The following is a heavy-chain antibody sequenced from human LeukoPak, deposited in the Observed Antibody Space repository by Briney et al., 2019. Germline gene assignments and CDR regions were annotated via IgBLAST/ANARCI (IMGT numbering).Heavy chain of an antibody. Sequence: SQTLSLTCIVACGSISIYCWSSIRQPPGGGRECIWYISYSVSTNYNPSLKSRVTISIDTSKNKFSLRLSSVSAADTAMYYCARGLSSSYYYMAVWGEGTTVTISS. CDR1: CGSISIYC. J-gene: IGHJ6*03. D-gene: IGHD6-19*01. CDR2: ISYSVST. CDR3: ARGLSSSYYYMAV. V-gene: IGHV4-59*01.